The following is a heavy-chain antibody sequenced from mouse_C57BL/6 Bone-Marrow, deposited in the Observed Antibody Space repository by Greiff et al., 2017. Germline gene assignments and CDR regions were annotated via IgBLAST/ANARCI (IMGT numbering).Heavy chain of an antibody. D-gene: IGHD1-1*01. CDR3: ARGGYYGSSYYWDFDV. CDR1: GYTFTSYW. Sequence: QVQLQQPGAELVKPGASVKMSCKASGYTFTSYWITWVKQRPGQGLEWIGDIYPGSGSTNYNEKFKSKATLTVDTSSSTAYMQLSSLTSEDSAVYDGARGGYYGSSYYWDFDVWGTGTTVTVSS. J-gene: IGHJ1*03. V-gene: IGHV1-55*01. CDR2: IYPGSGST.